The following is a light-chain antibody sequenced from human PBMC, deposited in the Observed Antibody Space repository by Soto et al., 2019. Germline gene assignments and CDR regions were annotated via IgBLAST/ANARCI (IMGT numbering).Light chain of an antibody. CDR1: QGISSY. CDR2: AAS. CDR3: QQYYSYPIT. Sequence: AIRMTQSPPSLSASTGDRVTITCRASQGISSYLAWYQQKQGKXXKXXIYAASTLQSGVPSRFSGSGSGTDFTITISCLQSEDFETYYCQQYYSYPITFGQGTRLEIK. J-gene: IGKJ5*01. V-gene: IGKV1-8*01.